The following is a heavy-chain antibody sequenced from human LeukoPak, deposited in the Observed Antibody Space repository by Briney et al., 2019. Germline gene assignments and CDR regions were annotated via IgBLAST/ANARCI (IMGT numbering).Heavy chain of an antibody. D-gene: IGHD6-19*01. CDR3: ARDSDVSSGWYWYNWFDP. CDR1: GYTFTSYA. Sequence: ASVKVSCKASGYTFTSYAMNWVRQAPGQGLEWMGWINTNTGNPTYAQGFTGRFVFSLDTSVSTAYLQISSLKAEDTAVYYCARDSDVSSGWYWYNWFDPGAREPWSPSPQ. J-gene: IGHJ5*02. CDR2: INTNTGNP. V-gene: IGHV7-4-1*02.